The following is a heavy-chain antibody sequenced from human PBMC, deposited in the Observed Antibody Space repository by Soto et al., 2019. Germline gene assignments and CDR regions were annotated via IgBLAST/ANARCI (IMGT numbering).Heavy chain of an antibody. J-gene: IGHJ4*02. Sequence: HPGGSLRLSCAASGFTFSDYVMNWVRQAPGKGLEWVSTITVTSDNTYYADSVKGRFTISRDNSKNTLYLQLNSLRDEDTAVYYCAKRYTSGPAPFDSWGQGTLVTVSS. D-gene: IGHD6-19*01. CDR3: AKRYTSGPAPFDS. CDR1: GFTFSDYV. V-gene: IGHV3-23*01. CDR2: ITVTSDNT.